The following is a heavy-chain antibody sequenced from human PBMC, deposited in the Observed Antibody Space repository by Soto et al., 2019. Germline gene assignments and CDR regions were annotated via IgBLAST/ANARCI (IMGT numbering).Heavy chain of an antibody. CDR3: AKDLGYYPDY. J-gene: IGHJ4*02. V-gene: IGHV3-23*01. D-gene: IGHD3-10*01. Sequence: GGSLRLSCAASGFTFSSYAMSWVRQAPGKGLEWVSAISGSGGSTYYADYVKGRFTISRDNSKNTLNLQMNSLRAEDTAVYYCAKDLGYYPDYWGQGTLVTVSS. CDR2: ISGSGGST. CDR1: GFTFSSYA.